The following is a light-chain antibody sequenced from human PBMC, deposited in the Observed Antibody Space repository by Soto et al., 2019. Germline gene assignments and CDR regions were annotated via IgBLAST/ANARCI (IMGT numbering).Light chain of an antibody. V-gene: IGKV1-27*01. CDR2: AAF. CDR1: QGISNF. Sequence: DLQMTQSPSSLSASVGDSVTITCRASQGISNFLAWYQQKPGKVPKLLIYAAFTLQSGVPSRFSASGSGTDYSLTINSLQPEDVATYSCQKYDSAPWTFGQGTKVEIK. CDR3: QKYDSAPWT. J-gene: IGKJ1*01.